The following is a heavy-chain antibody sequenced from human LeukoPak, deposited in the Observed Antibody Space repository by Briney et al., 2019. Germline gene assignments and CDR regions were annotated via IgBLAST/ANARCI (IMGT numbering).Heavy chain of an antibody. CDR3: TRVRNSNNWWGAFDI. CDR1: GYTFGTSS. CDR2: ISPNNGNT. J-gene: IGHJ3*02. V-gene: IGHV1-18*01. Sequence: ASVKVSCKAFGYTFGTSSISWVRQAPGQRLEWMGWISPNNGNTQYGQGVQGRVTMTTDTSRSTAYMELRSLRPDDTAVCYCTRVRNSNNWWGAFDIWGQGTMVTVSS. D-gene: IGHD1-1*01.